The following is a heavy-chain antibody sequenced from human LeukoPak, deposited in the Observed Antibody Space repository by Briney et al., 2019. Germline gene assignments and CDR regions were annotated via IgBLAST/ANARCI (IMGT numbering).Heavy chain of an antibody. V-gene: IGHV3-7*01. Sequence: AGGSLRLSCAASGFSSSNDWMCWVRQAPGKGLEWVANINQDESKKYYVDSVKGRFTISRDNAKNSLYLQMSSLRAEDTAVYYCARDHAYRTDYWGQGTLVTVSS. D-gene: IGHD2-2*01. CDR1: GFSSSNDW. J-gene: IGHJ4*02. CDR3: ARDHAYRTDY. CDR2: INQDESKK.